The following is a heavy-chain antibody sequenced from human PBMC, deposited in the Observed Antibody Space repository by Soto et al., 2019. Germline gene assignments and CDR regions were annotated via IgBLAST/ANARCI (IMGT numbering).Heavy chain of an antibody. D-gene: IGHD3-16*01. V-gene: IGHV3-23*01. Sequence: EVQLLDSGGGLVQPGGSLRLSCAASGFTFSNYAMTWVRQGPGKGLEWVSGISGSGGRSYYADSVKGRFTISRDNTKSTLYLQKNSLRAEDTAVYYCAKADFVWSCEQPYYYDYWGQGTLVTVSS. CDR3: AKADFVWSCEQPYYYDY. CDR1: GFTFSNYA. CDR2: ISGSGGRS. J-gene: IGHJ4*02.